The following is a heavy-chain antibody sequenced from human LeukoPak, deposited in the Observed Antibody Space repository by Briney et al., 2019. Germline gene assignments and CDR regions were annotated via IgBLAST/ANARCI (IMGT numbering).Heavy chain of an antibody. J-gene: IGHJ4*02. V-gene: IGHV3-74*01. D-gene: IGHD2-15*01. Sequence: GGSLRLSCDASGFTFSNYWMHWVRQVPGKGLVWVSRIKTDGSEASYMDSVKGRFIISRDNAKNTLYLQMNSLRDDDTAVYFCARDVGPYGGSPRADWGQGTLVIVST. CDR2: IKTDGSEA. CDR1: GFTFSNYW. CDR3: ARDVGPYGGSPRAD.